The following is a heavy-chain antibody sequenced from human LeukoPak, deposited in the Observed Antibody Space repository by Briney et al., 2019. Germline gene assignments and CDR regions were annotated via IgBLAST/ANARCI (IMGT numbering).Heavy chain of an antibody. J-gene: IGHJ5*02. D-gene: IGHD2-15*01. CDR2: IIPIFGTA. Sequence: SVKASCKASGGTFSSYAISWVRQAPGQGLEWMGGIIPIFGTANYAQKFQGRVTITADESTSTAYMELSSLRSEDTAVYYCARGKGYCSGGSCYSDLLQQPWGQGTLVTVSS. CDR1: GGTFSSYA. V-gene: IGHV1-69*13. CDR3: ARGKGYCSGGSCYSDLLQQP.